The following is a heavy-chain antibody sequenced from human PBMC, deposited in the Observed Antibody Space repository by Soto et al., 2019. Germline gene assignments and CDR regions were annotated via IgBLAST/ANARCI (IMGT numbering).Heavy chain of an antibody. D-gene: IGHD6-13*01. CDR3: ARELDSAAGTVYFDY. CDR1: GFTFSSYA. V-gene: IGHV3-30-3*01. J-gene: IGHJ4*02. CDR2: ISYDGSNK. Sequence: QVQLVESGGGVVQPGRSLRLSCAASGFTFSSYAMHWVRQAPGKGLEWVAVISYDGSNKYYADSVEGRFTISRDNSKNTLYLQMNSLRAEDTAVYYCARELDSAAGTVYFDYWGQGTLVTVSS.